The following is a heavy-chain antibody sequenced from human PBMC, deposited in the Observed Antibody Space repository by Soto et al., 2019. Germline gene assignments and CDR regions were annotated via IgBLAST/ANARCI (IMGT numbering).Heavy chain of an antibody. CDR3: ARSPSPFVAVAGNFDY. CDR2: ISSNGGST. V-gene: IGHV3-64*01. J-gene: IGHJ4*02. CDR1: GFTFSSYA. D-gene: IGHD6-19*01. Sequence: GGSLRLSCAASGFTFSSYAMHWVRQAPGKGLEYVSAISSNGGSTYYANSVKGRFTISRDNSKNTLYLQMGSLRAEDMAVYYCARSPSPFVAVAGNFDYWGQGTLVTVSS.